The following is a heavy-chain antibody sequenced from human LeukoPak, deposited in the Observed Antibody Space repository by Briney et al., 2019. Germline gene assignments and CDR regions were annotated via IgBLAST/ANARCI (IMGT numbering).Heavy chain of an antibody. V-gene: IGHV1-8*03. CDR3: ARGRRLRGVTSRPIYYYYYVDV. J-gene: IGHJ6*03. Sequence: ASVKVSCKASGYTFNTFDINWVRQATGQGPEWMGWVNPYNDKTVYAPKFQGRVSISTNNSINTAYMEFSGLKSDDTAVYYCARGRRLRGVTSRPIYYYYYVDVWGGGTTVTVSS. CDR2: VNPYNDKT. CDR1: GYTFNTFD. D-gene: IGHD3-10*01.